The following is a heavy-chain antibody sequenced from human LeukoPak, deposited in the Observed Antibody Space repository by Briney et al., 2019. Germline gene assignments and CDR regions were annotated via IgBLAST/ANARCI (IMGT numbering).Heavy chain of an antibody. CDR1: GFTFSYNW. V-gene: IGHV3-74*01. CDR2: ISSDGRTT. J-gene: IGHJ4*02. D-gene: IGHD3-10*01. Sequence: GGSLRLSCGASGFTFSYNWMHWVRQAPGKGLVWVSRISSDGRTTHYADSVKGRFTISRDSAKNTLFLQMNDLRAEDTAVYYCLGYYSGSPNWGQGTLVTVSS. CDR3: LGYYSGSPN.